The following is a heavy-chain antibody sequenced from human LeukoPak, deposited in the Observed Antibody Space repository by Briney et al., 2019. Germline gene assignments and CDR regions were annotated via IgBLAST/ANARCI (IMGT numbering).Heavy chain of an antibody. CDR2: IYSGGST. V-gene: IGHV3-66*01. CDR3: ARDPNIAVAGHGAFDI. J-gene: IGHJ3*02. Sequence: PGGSLRLSCAASGFTVSSNYMSWVRQAPGKGLEWVSVIYSGGSTYYADSVKGRFTISRDNSKNTLYLQMNSLRAEDTAVYYCARDPNIAVAGHGAFDIWGQGTMVTVSS. CDR1: GFTVSSNY. D-gene: IGHD6-19*01.